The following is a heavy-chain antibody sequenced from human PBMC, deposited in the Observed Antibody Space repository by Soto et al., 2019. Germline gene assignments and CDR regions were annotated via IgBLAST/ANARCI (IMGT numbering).Heavy chain of an antibody. CDR2: ISAYNGNT. CDR1: GYTFTSYG. V-gene: IGHV1-18*04. J-gene: IGHJ4*02. Sequence: ASVNVSCKASGYTFTSYGISWVRQAPGQGLEWMGWISAYNGNTNYAQKLQGRVTMTTDTSTSTAYMELRSLRSDDTAVYYCERGGSQWELRGPFDYWGQGTLVTVSS. CDR3: ERGGSQWELRGPFDY. D-gene: IGHD1-26*01.